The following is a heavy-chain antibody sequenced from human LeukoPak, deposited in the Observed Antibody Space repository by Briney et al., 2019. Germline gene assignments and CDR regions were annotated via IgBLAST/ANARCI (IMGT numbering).Heavy chain of an antibody. D-gene: IGHD3-10*01. V-gene: IGHV1-3*01. CDR1: GYTFTSYA. CDR2: INAGNGNT. CDR3: ARGWFGLSFPPYYYYGMDV. Sequence: ASVKVSCKASGYTFTSYAMHWVRRAPGQRLEWMGWINAGNGNTKYSQKLQGRVTITRDTSASTAYMELSSLRSEDTAVYYCARGWFGLSFPPYYYYGMDVWGQGTTVTVSS. J-gene: IGHJ6*02.